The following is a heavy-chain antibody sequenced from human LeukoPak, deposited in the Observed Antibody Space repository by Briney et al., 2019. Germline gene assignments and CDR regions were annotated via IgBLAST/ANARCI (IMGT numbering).Heavy chain of an antibody. V-gene: IGHV3-30*02. J-gene: IGHJ6*03. CDR2: IRYDGSNK. D-gene: IGHD3-22*01. CDR3: AKDRYYYDSSSYYYMDV. CDR1: GFTFSSYG. Sequence: GGSLRLSCAASGFTFSSYGMHWVRQAPGKGLEWVAFIRYDGSNKYYADSVKGRFTISRDNSTNTLYLQMNSLRAEDTAVYYCAKDRYYYDSSSYYYMDVWGKGTTVTVSS.